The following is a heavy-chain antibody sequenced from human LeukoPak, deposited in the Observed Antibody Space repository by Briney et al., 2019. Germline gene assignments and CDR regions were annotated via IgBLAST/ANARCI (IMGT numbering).Heavy chain of an antibody. V-gene: IGHV4-61*02. CDR1: GGSISSGSYY. J-gene: IGHJ6*03. CDR2: IYTSGST. CDR3: ARERVFVATILPYYYYYIDV. Sequence: TLSLTCTVSGGSISSGSYYWRWIRQPAGRGLEWIVRIYTSGSTNYDPSLKSRITISVDTSKKQFSLKLSSVTAADTAVYYCARERVFVATILPYYYYYIDVWGKGTTVTISS. D-gene: IGHD5-12*01.